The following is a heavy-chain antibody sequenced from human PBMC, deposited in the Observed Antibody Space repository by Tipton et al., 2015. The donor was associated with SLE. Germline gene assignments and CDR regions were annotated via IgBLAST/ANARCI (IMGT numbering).Heavy chain of an antibody. CDR1: GFTFSSYA. D-gene: IGHD3-3*01. J-gene: IGHJ4*02. V-gene: IGHV3-23*01. CDR3: ARLRITIFGVVSPLDY. Sequence: SLRLSCAASGFTFSSYAMSWVRQAPGKGLEWVSVISGSGGSTYYADSVKGRFTISRDNSRNTLYLQMNSLRAEDTAVYYCARLRITIFGVVSPLDYWGQGTLVTVSS. CDR2: ISGSGGST.